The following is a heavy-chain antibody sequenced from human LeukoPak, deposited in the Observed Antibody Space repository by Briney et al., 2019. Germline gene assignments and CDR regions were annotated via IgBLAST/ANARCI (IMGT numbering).Heavy chain of an antibody. V-gene: IGHV1-2*02. J-gene: IGHJ5*02. CDR3: AREGYGDYSSWFDP. Sequence: ASVKVSCKASGYTFTGYYMHWVRQAPGQGLEWMGWINPNSGGTNYAQKFQGRVTMTRDTSISTAYMELSRLRSDDTAVYYCAREGYGDYSSWFDPWGQGTLVTVSS. D-gene: IGHD4-17*01. CDR1: GYTFTGYY. CDR2: INPNSGGT.